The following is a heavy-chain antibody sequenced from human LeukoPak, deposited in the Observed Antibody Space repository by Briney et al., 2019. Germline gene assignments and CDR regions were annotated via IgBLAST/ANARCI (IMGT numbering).Heavy chain of an antibody. CDR3: TTADSSGRFLIDH. V-gene: IGHV3-15*07. Sequence: RGSLRLSCAASGFAFTNAWMNWVRQAPGKGLEWVGRIKSKTDGGTADYAAPVKGRFTISRDDSKNTLYLQMNSLKTEDTAVYYCTTADSSGRFLIDHWGQGTLVTVSS. CDR2: IKSKTDGGTA. D-gene: IGHD3-22*01. J-gene: IGHJ4*02. CDR1: GFAFTNAW.